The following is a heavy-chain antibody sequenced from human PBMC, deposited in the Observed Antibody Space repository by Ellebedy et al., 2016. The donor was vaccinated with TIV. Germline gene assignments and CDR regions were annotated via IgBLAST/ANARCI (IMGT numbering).Heavy chain of an antibody. CDR2: IVVGSGNT. CDR1: GFTFTSSA. CDR3: ARGNSGYEKGAFDI. D-gene: IGHD5-12*01. V-gene: IGHV1-58*02. Sequence: SVKVSCXASGFTFTSSAMQWVRQARGQRLEWIGWIVVGSGNTNYAQKFQGRVTITADESTSTAYMELSSLRSEDTAVYYCARGNSGYEKGAFDIWGQGTMVTVSS. J-gene: IGHJ3*02.